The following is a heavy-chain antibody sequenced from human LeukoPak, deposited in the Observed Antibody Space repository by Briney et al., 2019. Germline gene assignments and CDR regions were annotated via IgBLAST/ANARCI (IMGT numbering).Heavy chain of an antibody. J-gene: IGHJ5*02. CDR3: TRDFPVVAAPFDP. V-gene: IGHV3-49*04. CDR2: IRSKAYGGTT. D-gene: IGHD2-15*01. Sequence: GGSLRLSCTASGFTFGDYAMSWVRQAPGKGLEWVGFIRSKAYGGTTEYAASVKGRFTISRDDSKSIAYPQMNSLKTEDTAVYYCTRDFPVVAAPFDPWGQGTLVTVSS. CDR1: GFTFGDYA.